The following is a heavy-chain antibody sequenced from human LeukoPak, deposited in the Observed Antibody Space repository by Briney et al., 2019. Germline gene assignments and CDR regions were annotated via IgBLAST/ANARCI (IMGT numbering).Heavy chain of an antibody. D-gene: IGHD3-22*01. CDR2: INHSGST. Sequence: PSETLSLTCTVSGGSINSYYWSWIRQPPGKGLEWIGEINHSGSTNYNPSLKSRVTISVDTSKNQFSLKLSSVTAADTAVYYCARGGPYYYDSSGYQRTFDYWGQGTLVTVSS. CDR1: GGSINSYY. V-gene: IGHV4-34*01. J-gene: IGHJ4*02. CDR3: ARGGPYYYDSSGYQRTFDY.